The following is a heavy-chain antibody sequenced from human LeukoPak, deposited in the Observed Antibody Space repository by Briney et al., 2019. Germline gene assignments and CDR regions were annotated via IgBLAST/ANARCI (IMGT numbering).Heavy chain of an antibody. CDR1: GFTFSSSA. CDR2: ISGSGTGT. CDR3: AKEGGTGTRFDY. D-gene: IGHD1-7*01. J-gene: IGHJ4*02. Sequence: GGSLGLSCAASGFTFSSSAMSWVRQAPGKGLYWVSAISGSGTGTYYADSVKGRFTISRDNSKNTLYLQMNSLRAEDTAVYYCAKEGGTGTRFDYWGQGTLVTVSS. V-gene: IGHV3-23*01.